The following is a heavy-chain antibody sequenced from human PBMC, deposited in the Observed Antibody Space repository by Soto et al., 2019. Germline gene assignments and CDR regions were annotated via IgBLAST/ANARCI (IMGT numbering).Heavy chain of an antibody. CDR3: ARELVWAVTANWFDP. CDR2: INHSGST. Sequence: QVQLQQWGAGLLKPSETLSLTCAVYGGSFSGYYWSWIRQPPGKGLEWIGEINHSGSTNYNPSLKSRVTISVDTSKNQFSRKLSSGTAADTAVYYCARELVWAVTANWFDPWGQGTLVTVSS. CDR1: GGSFSGYY. D-gene: IGHD4-17*01. V-gene: IGHV4-34*01. J-gene: IGHJ5*02.